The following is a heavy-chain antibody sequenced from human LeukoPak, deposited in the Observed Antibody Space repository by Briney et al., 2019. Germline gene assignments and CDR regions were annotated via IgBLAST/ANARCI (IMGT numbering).Heavy chain of an antibody. CDR2: INPSGGST. D-gene: IGHD3-3*01. Sequence: ASVKVSCKASGYTFTSYYMHWVRQAPGRGLEWMGIINPSGGSTSYAQKFQGRVTMTRDTSTSTVYMELSSLRPEDTAVYYCARVGSSGYSPFDCWGQGTLVTVSS. J-gene: IGHJ4*02. V-gene: IGHV1-46*01. CDR1: GYTFTSYY. CDR3: ARVGSSGYSPFDC.